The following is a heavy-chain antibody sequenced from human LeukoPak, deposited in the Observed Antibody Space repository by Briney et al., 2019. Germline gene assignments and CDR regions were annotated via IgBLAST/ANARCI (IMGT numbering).Heavy chain of an antibody. D-gene: IGHD3-10*01. CDR3: ARAPPFEYYFDY. CDR1: GGSFSGYS. J-gene: IGHJ4*02. V-gene: IGHV4-34*01. Sequence: SETLSLTCAVYGGSFSGYSWSWIRQPPGKGLEWIGEINHSGSTNYNPSLKSRVTISVDTSKNQFSLKLSSVTAADTAVYYCARAPPFEYYFDYWGQGTLVTVSS. CDR2: INHSGST.